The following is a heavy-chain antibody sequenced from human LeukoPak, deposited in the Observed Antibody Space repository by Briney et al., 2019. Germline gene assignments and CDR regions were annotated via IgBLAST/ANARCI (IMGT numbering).Heavy chain of an antibody. CDR3: AREDIVYYYYGMDV. V-gene: IGHV4-34*01. CDR1: GGSFSGYY. CDR2: INHSGST. Sequence: SETLSLTCAVYGGSFSGYYWSWIRQPPGKGLEWIGEINHSGSTNYNPSLKSRVTISVDTSKNQFSLKLSSVTAADTAVYYCAREDIVYYYYGMDVWGQGTTVTVSS. D-gene: IGHD1-26*01. J-gene: IGHJ6*02.